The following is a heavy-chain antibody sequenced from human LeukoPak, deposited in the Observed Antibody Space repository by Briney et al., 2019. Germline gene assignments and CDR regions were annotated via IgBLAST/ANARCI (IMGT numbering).Heavy chain of an antibody. D-gene: IGHD3-3*01. CDR3: ARATPLDYDFWSGSHPLFDY. CDR2: IYYSGST. Sequence: SETLSLTCTVSGGSISSCYWSWIRQPPGKGLEWIGYIYYSGSTNYNPSLKSRVTISVDTSKNQFSLKLSSVTAADTAVYYCARATPLDYDFWSGSHPLFDYWGQGTLVTVSS. V-gene: IGHV4-59*01. CDR1: GGSISSCY. J-gene: IGHJ4*02.